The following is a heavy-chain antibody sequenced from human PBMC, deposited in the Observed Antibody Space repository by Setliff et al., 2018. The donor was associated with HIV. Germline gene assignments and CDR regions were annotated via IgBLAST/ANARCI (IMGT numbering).Heavy chain of an antibody. CDR3: AREGWSDHYYYYMDV. CDR2: INHSGST. Sequence: PSETLSLTCAVYGGSFSGYYWSWIRQPPGKGLEWIGEINHSGSTNYNPSLESRVTISVDTSKSQFSLKLNSVTAADTAVYYCAREGWSDHYYYYMDVWDKGTTVTVSS. J-gene: IGHJ6*03. D-gene: IGHD2-15*01. V-gene: IGHV4-34*01. CDR1: GGSFSGYY.